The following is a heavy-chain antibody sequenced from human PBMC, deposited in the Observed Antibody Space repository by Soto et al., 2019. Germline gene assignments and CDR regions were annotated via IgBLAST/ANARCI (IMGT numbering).Heavy chain of an antibody. D-gene: IGHD3-10*01. CDR1: GYSFTRYW. J-gene: IGHJ6*02. V-gene: IGHV5-51*01. CDR3: ARHYYYGSGSYYTLLGYYGMDV. Sequence: GESLKISCKGSGYSFTRYWMGWVRQMPGKGLEWMGIIYPGDSDTRYSPSFQGQVTISADKSISTAYLQWSSLKASDTAMYYCARHYYYGSGSYYTLLGYYGMDVWGQGTSVTVSS. CDR2: IYPGDSDT.